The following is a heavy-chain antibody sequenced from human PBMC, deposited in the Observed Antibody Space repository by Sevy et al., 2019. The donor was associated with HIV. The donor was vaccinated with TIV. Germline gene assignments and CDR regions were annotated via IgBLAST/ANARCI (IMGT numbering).Heavy chain of an antibody. J-gene: IGHJ3*02. Sequence: SETLSLTCTVSGGSISSYYWSWIRQPPGKGLEWIGYIYYSGSTNNNPSLKSRVTISVDTSKNQFSLKLSSVTAADTAVYYCARGLGAWAFDIWGQGTMVTVSS. CDR2: IYYSGST. D-gene: IGHD3-16*01. CDR3: ARGLGAWAFDI. V-gene: IGHV4-59*01. CDR1: GGSISSYY.